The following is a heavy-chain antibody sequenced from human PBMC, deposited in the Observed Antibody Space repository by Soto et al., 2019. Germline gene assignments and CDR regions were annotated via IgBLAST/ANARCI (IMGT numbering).Heavy chain of an antibody. V-gene: IGHV5-10-1*01. Sequence: GEALNISCKGSGDSFTSYWSGWVRQMPGKGLEWMGRIDPSDSYTNYSPSFQGHVTISADKSISTAYLQWSSLKASDTAMYYCARVRPANMDVWGQGTTVTVSS. CDR2: IDPSDSYT. J-gene: IGHJ6*02. CDR1: GDSFTSYW. CDR3: ARVRPANMDV. D-gene: IGHD2-2*01.